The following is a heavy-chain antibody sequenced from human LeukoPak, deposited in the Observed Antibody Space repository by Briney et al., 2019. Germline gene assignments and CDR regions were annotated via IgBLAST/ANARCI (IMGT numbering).Heavy chain of an antibody. V-gene: IGHV1-69*13. CDR1: GGTFNTYA. CDR3: ARASVEMTMVSSFDY. Sequence: SVKVSCTASGGTFNTYALNWVRQAPGQGLEWMGGIIHIFGTSNYAQKFQGRVTITADESTSTAYMEVSSLRSEDTAVYYCARASVEMTMVSSFDYWGQGTLVTVSS. D-gene: IGHD4/OR15-4a*01. J-gene: IGHJ4*02. CDR2: IIHIFGTS.